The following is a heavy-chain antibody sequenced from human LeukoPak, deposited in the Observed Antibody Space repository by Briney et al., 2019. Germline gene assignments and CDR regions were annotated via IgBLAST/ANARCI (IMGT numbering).Heavy chain of an antibody. CDR2: INWNGGST. CDR1: GFTFDDYG. V-gene: IGHV3-20*04. CDR3: AREGHYDSSLPNYFDY. J-gene: IGHJ4*02. Sequence: PGGSLRLSCAASGFTFDDYGMSWVRQAPGKGLEWVSGINWNGGSTGYADSVKGRFTISRDNAKNSLYLQMNSLRAEDTALYYCAREGHYDSSLPNYFDYWGQGTLVTVSS. D-gene: IGHD3-22*01.